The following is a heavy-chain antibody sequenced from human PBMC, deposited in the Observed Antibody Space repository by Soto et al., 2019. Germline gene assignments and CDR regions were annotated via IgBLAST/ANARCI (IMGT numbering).Heavy chain of an antibody. CDR1: GFTFSNYW. CDR2: ISSDGSST. D-gene: IGHD2-15*01. CDR3: ARVRYCSDNSCYSWFDY. J-gene: IGHJ4*02. Sequence: GGSLRLSCVASGFTFSNYWMHWVRQAPGKGLEWVSRISSDGSSTTYADSVKGRFTISRDNAENSLHLQMNSLRAEDTAVYYCARVRYCSDNSCYSWFDYWGQGTLVTVST. V-gene: IGHV3-74*01.